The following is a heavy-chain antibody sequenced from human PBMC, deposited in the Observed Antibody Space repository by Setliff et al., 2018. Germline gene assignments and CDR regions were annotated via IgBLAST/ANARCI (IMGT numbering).Heavy chain of an antibody. CDR3: VKDVVGYSSTWPKRDYFDY. J-gene: IGHJ4*02. CDR2: ISDTALGI. Sequence: PGGSLRLSCAASGFTFNTYAMSWVRQPPGKGLEWVSSISDTALGIYYADSVRGRFTISRDNSKKTLYLQMNSLRVEDTAVYYCVKDVVGYSSTWPKRDYFDYWGQGTLVTV. V-gene: IGHV3-23*01. CDR1: GFTFNTYA. D-gene: IGHD6-13*01.